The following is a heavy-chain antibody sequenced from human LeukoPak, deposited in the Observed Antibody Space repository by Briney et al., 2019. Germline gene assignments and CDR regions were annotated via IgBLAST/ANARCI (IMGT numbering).Heavy chain of an antibody. J-gene: IGHJ4*02. CDR2: VSYRSLYK. CDR3: ANERLQYFVD. V-gene: IGHV3-21*04. Sequence: PGGSLRLSCAASGFTFSSYAMSWVRPAPGKGLEWVSSVSYRSLYKYSADSVKGRFTTSRDDAKNSVYLQMNSLRPEDTAIYYCANERLQYFVDWGRGTRVTVSS. D-gene: IGHD3-9*01. CDR1: GFTFSSYA.